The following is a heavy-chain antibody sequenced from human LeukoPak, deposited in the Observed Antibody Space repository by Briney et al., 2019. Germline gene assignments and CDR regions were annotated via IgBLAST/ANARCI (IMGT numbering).Heavy chain of an antibody. J-gene: IGHJ6*03. V-gene: IGHV4-39*07. Sequence: SGTLSLTCTVSGGSISSSSYYWGWIRQPPGMGLEGIGSIYYSGSTYYNPSLKSRVTISVDTSKNQFSLKLSSVTAADTAVYYCARDGLLWFGESNYYYYYMDVWGKGTTVTVSS. CDR3: ARDGLLWFGESNYYYYYMDV. D-gene: IGHD3-10*01. CDR2: IYYSGST. CDR1: GGSISSSSYY.